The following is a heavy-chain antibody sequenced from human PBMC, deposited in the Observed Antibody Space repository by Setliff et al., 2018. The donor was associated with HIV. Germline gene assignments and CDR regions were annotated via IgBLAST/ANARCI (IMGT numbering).Heavy chain of an antibody. J-gene: IGHJ4*02. CDR1: GYTFTDYS. CDR3: ATLFSSGWHFDY. V-gene: IGHV1-2*02. D-gene: IGHD6-19*01. CDR2: INPNSGGS. Sequence: ASVKVSCKASGYTFTDYSMHWVRQAPGQGLEWMGWINPNSGGSNFAQKFQGRVTLTRDTSISTAYMELSSLRSDDTAVYYCATLFSSGWHFDYWGLGTLVTVSS.